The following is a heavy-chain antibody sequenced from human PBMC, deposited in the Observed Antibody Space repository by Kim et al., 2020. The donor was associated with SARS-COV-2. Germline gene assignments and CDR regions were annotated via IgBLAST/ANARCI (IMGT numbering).Heavy chain of an antibody. CDR2: INHSGST. Sequence: SETLSLTCAVYGGSFSGYYWSWIRQPPGKGLEWIGEINHSGSTNYNPSLKSRVTISVDTSKNQFSLMLFSVTAADTAVYYYARVEYCSCTSCSHTCFDP. CDR3: ARVEYCSCTSCSHTCFDP. J-gene: IGHJ5*02. CDR1: GGSFSGYY. D-gene: IGHD2-2*01. V-gene: IGHV4-34*01.